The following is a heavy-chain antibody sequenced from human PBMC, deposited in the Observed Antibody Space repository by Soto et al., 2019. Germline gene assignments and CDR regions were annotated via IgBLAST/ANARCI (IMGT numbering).Heavy chain of an antibody. CDR2: IIPIFGTA. Sequence: SVKVSCKASGGTFSRYAISWVRQAPGQGLEWMGGIIPIFGTANYAQKFQGRVTITADESTSTAYMELSSLRFEDTAVYYCATTRYVETNNWFDPWGQGTLVTVSS. V-gene: IGHV1-69*13. D-gene: IGHD1-1*01. CDR3: ATTRYVETNNWFDP. CDR1: GGTFSRYA. J-gene: IGHJ5*02.